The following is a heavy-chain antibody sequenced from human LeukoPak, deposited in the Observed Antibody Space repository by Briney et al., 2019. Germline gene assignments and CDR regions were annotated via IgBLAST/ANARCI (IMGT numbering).Heavy chain of an antibody. D-gene: IGHD3-10*02. V-gene: IGHV1-24*01. CDR1: GYTLTELS. CDR2: FDPEDGET. J-gene: IGHJ4*02. CDR3: ATGSRSVLPLFGEFDY. Sequence: ASVKVSCKVSGYTLTELSMHWVRQAPGKGLEWMGGFDPEDGETIYAQKFQGRVTMTEDTSTDTAYMELSSLRSEDTAVYYCATGSRSVLPLFGEFDYWGQGTLVTVSS.